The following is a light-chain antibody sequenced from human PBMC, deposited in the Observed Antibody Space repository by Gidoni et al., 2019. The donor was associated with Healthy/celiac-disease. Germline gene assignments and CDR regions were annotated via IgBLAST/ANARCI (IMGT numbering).Light chain of an antibody. Sequence: EIVLTQSPATLSLSPGERATLSCRASQSVSSYLAWYQQKPGQAPRLLIYGASNRATGIPARFSGSGSGTDFTLTISSLEPEDFAVYYCQQRSNWPPMYTFGQGNKLEIK. V-gene: IGKV3-11*01. CDR2: GAS. J-gene: IGKJ2*01. CDR3: QQRSNWPPMYT. CDR1: QSVSSY.